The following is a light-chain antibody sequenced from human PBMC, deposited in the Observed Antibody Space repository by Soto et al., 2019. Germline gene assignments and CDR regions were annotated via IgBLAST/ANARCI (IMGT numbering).Light chain of an antibody. CDR3: QQLINYPRT. CDR2: AAS. V-gene: IGKV1-9*01. Sequence: DIPLTQSPSFLSASVGDRVTITCRASQGISSFLAWYQQKPGKAPKLLIYAASTLQSGVPSRFSGSGSGTEFTLTISSLQPEDFATYYCQQLINYPRTFGPGTRVDIK. J-gene: IGKJ3*01. CDR1: QGISSF.